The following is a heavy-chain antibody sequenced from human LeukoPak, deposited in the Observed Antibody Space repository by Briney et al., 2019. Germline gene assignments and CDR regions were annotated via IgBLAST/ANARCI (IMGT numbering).Heavy chain of an antibody. CDR3: TRFYDTNSFDY. CDR2: TYYRSKWLV. V-gene: IGHV6-1*01. CDR1: GDIVSGSSVA. J-gene: IGHJ4*02. Sequence: SQTLSLTCAISGDIVSGSSVAWNWIRQSPSRGLEWLGRTYYRSKWLVDYAGSLKGRITINADTSKNQLSLQLHSVTPEDTAMYYCTRFYDTNSFDYWGQGTLVTVSS. D-gene: IGHD3-16*01.